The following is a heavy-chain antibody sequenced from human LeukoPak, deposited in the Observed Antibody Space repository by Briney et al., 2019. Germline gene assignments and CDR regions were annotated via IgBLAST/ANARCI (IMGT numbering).Heavy chain of an antibody. CDR2: ITSSGTYT. V-gene: IGHV3-21*01. J-gene: IGHJ4*02. CDR3: ARVGIVTTIGGGLAC. Sequence: PGGSLRLSCADSGFTFSNYNMNWVRQAPGKAMEGVSSITSSGTYTFYADSVKGRFTIARDNAKTSLYLQMNSLRAEDTAVYYCARVGIVTTIGGGLACWGEGSLVTV. CDR1: GFTFSNYN. D-gene: IGHD5-12*01.